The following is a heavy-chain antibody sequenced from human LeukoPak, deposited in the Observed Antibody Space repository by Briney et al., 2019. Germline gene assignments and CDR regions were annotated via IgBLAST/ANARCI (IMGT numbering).Heavy chain of an antibody. CDR1: GGSISSYY. D-gene: IGHD4-23*01. V-gene: IGHV4-59*01. CDR3: ARIPLGRTVGAFDI. J-gene: IGHJ3*02. Sequence: SETLSLTCTVSGGSISSYYWGWIRQPPGKGLEWIGYIYYSGSTNYNPSLKSRVTISVDTSKNQFSLKLSSVTAADTAVYYCARIPLGRTVGAFDIWGQGTMVTVSS. CDR2: IYYSGST.